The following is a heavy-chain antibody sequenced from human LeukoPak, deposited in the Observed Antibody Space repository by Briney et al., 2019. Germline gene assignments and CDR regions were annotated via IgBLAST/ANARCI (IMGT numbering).Heavy chain of an antibody. CDR3: ARGYGTEQQLVK. V-gene: IGHV4-61*02. J-gene: IGHJ4*02. CDR1: GGSISSGSYY. CDR2: IYTSGST. D-gene: IGHD6-13*01. Sequence: PSETLSLTCTVSGGSISSGSYYWSWIRQPAGKGLEWIGRIYTSGSTNYNPSLKSRVTISVDTSKNQFSLKLSSVTAADTAVYYCARGYGTEQQLVKWGQGTLVTVSS.